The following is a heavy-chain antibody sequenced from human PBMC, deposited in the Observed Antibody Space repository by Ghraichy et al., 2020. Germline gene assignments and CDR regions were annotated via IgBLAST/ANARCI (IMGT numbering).Heavy chain of an antibody. CDR3: ARGSYSGYDR. CDR1: GGSISGVAYY. CDR2: IDYSGTT. V-gene: IGHV4-31*03. Sequence: SETLSLTCTVSGGSISGVAYYWSWFRQHPGKGLEWVGYIDYSGTTHYNSSLKGRISISVETSKTLFSLKMTSVTAADTVVYFCARGSYSGYDRWGQGSLVTVSS. J-gene: IGHJ4*02. D-gene: IGHD5-12*01.